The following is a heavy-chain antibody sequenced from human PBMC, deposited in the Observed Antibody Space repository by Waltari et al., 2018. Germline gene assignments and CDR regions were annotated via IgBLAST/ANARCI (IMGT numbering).Heavy chain of an antibody. J-gene: IGHJ4*02. CDR3: ASSGTKGYYFDY. CDR2: ISGSGGST. Sequence: EVQLVESGGGLVQPGGSLRLSCAASGFTFRSYAMSWVRQAPGKGLEWVSAISGSGGSTYYADSVKGRFTISRDNSKNTLYLQMNSLRAEDTAVYYCASSGTKGYYFDYWGQGTLVTVSS. CDR1: GFTFRSYA. D-gene: IGHD6-19*01. V-gene: IGHV3-23*04.